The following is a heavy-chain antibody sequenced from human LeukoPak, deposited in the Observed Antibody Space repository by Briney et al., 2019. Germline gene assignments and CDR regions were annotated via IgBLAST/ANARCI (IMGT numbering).Heavy chain of an antibody. CDR1: GGSISSYY. V-gene: IGHV4-59*01. CDR2: IYYSGST. CDR3: ARFRGRKMATRTYAFDI. Sequence: SETLSLTGTVSGGSISSYYWSWIRQPPGKGLEWIGYIYYSGSTNYNPSLKSRVTISVDTSKNQFSLKLSSVTAADTAVYYCARFRGRKMATRTYAFDIWGQGTMVTVSS. J-gene: IGHJ3*02. D-gene: IGHD5-24*01.